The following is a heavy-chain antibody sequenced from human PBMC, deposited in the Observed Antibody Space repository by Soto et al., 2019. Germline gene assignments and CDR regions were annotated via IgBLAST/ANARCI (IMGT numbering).Heavy chain of an antibody. D-gene: IGHD2-2*02. CDR1: GGSFSGYY. CDR3: ARWLYLKTHGRPRAYYFDY. J-gene: IGHJ4*02. Sequence: SETLSLTCAVYGGSFSGYYWSWIRQPPGKGLEWIGEINHSGSTNYNPSLKSRVTISVDTSKNQFSLKLSSVTAADTAVYYCARWLYLKTHGRPRAYYFDYWGQGTLVTVYS. V-gene: IGHV4-34*01. CDR2: INHSGST.